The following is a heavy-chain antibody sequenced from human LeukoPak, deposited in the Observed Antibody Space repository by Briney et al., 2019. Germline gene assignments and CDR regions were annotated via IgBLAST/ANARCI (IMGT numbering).Heavy chain of an antibody. CDR2: INPNTGGT. V-gene: IGHV1-2*02. J-gene: IGHJ4*02. CDR1: GYIFTDYY. Sequence: ASVKVSCKASGYIFTDYYMHWVRQAPGQGLEWMGWINPNTGGTNYAQKFQGRVTMTRDTSIGTAYMELSRLRSDDTAVYYCARGTMLYGVNYFDNWGQGALVTVSS. CDR3: ARGTMLYGVNYFDN. D-gene: IGHD2-8*01.